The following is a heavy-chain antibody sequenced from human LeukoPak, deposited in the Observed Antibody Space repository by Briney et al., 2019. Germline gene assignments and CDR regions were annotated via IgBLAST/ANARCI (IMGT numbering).Heavy chain of an antibody. V-gene: IGHV1-2*02. J-gene: IGHJ4*02. D-gene: IGHD2-2*01. CDR3: ARDSCSSTSCLSIDDY. CDR2: INPNSGGT. CDR1: GYTFVAYY. Sequence: ASVKVSCKASGYTFVAYYMHWVRQAPGQGLEWMGWINPNSGGTNYAQKFQGRVTMTRDTSISTVYMELSRLRSDDTAVYYCARDSCSSTSCLSIDDYWGQGTLVTVSS.